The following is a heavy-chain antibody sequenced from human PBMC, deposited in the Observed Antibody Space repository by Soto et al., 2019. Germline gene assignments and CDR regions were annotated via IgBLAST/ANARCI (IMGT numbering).Heavy chain of an antibody. V-gene: IGHV5-51*01. CDR2: IYPGDSDT. CDR1: VYSFTSYW. D-gene: IGHD2-15*01. Sequence: GESLKISCKGSVYSFTSYWIGWVRQMPGKGLELMGIIYPGDSDTRYSPSFQGQVTISADKSISTAYLQWSSLKASDTARYYCARRGIYCSGGTCYFDSWGQGTLVTVSS. CDR3: ARRGIYCSGGTCYFDS. J-gene: IGHJ4*02.